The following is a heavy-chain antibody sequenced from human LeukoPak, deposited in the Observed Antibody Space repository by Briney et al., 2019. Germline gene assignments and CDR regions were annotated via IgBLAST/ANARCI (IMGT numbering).Heavy chain of an antibody. V-gene: IGHV1-69*05. Sequence: VASVKVSCKASGGTFSSYAISWVRQAPGQGLEWMGGIIPIFGTANYAQKFQGRVTITTDESTSTAYMELSSLRSEDTAVYYCARASEWELRSSAFDPWGQGTLVTVSS. CDR2: IIPIFGTA. D-gene: IGHD1-26*01. CDR3: ARASEWELRSSAFDP. CDR1: GGTFSSYA. J-gene: IGHJ5*02.